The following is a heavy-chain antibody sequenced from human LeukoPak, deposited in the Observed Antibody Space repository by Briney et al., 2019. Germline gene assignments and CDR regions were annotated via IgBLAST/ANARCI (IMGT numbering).Heavy chain of an antibody. CDR3: ARHLVYGSGTQPYFDY. CDR2: VYNSGST. D-gene: IGHD3-10*01. J-gene: IGHJ4*02. CDR1: GGSISSYY. V-gene: IGHV4-59*08. Sequence: PSETLSLTCTVSGGSISSYYWSWIRQPPGKGLEWIAYVYNSGSTNYNPSLNSRVTISVDTSTNHFSLDLFTVTAADTAVYYCARHLVYGSGTQPYFDYWGQGTLVTVSS.